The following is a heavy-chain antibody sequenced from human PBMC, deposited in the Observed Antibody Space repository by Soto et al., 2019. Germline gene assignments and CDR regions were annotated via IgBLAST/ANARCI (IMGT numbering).Heavy chain of an antibody. Sequence: EVQLLESGGGLVQPGGSLRLSCAASGFTFSTYAMSWVRQAPGKGLEWVSGISGSGGSTYYADSVKGRFTISRDNSKNTLYLQMNSRRAEDTAVYYCAKSGLSSSWYQSDYWGQGTLVTVSS. CDR1: GFTFSTYA. J-gene: IGHJ4*02. V-gene: IGHV3-23*01. D-gene: IGHD6-13*01. CDR3: AKSGLSSSWYQSDY. CDR2: ISGSGGST.